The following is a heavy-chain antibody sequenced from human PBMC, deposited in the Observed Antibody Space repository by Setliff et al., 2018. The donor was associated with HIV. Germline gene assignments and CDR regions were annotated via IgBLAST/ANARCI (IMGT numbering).Heavy chain of an antibody. D-gene: IGHD2-15*01. Sequence: AAVTVSCKTSGYIFTQYAVHWVRQAPGQRLEWMGWINGGNGKTKYSQKFKGRVTFTRDTSTTTAYMEVSSLRSEETAVYYCARGVNTAKVEDFWGQGTLVTVSS. V-gene: IGHV1-3*01. J-gene: IGHJ4*02. CDR1: GYIFTQYA. CDR3: ARGVNTAKVEDF. CDR2: INGGNGKT.